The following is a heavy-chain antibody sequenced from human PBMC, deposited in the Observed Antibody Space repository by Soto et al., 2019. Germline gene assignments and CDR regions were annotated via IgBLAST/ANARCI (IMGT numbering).Heavy chain of an antibody. CDR1: GFTFSSYA. J-gene: IGHJ4*02. V-gene: IGHV3-23*01. CDR2: ISYSGVST. CDR3: ARTRGYSVYDLDY. Sequence: EVQLLESGGGLVQPGGSLRLSCAASGFTFSSYAMTWVRQAPGKGLEWVSAISYSGVSTYYADSVKGRFTISRDSSENTLSLQMNCLRVDDSAVYYCARTRGYSVYDLDYWGQGTLVTVSS. D-gene: IGHD5-12*01.